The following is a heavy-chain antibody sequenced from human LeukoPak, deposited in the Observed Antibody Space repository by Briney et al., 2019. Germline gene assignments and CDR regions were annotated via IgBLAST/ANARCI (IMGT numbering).Heavy chain of an antibody. D-gene: IGHD5-18*01. Sequence: SQTLSLTCAISGDSVSSNSAAWNWIRQSPSRGLEWLGRTYYRSKWYSDYALFVKSRLTINPDTSKNQFSLQLNSVTPEDTAVYYCARDGYTHRKDDAFDIWGQGTMVTVSS. CDR2: TYYRSKWYS. J-gene: IGHJ3*02. CDR3: ARDGYTHRKDDAFDI. CDR1: GDSVSSNSAA. V-gene: IGHV6-1*01.